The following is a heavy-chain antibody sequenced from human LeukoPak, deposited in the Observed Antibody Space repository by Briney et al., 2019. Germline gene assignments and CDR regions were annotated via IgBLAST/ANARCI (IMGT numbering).Heavy chain of an antibody. CDR2: TYYRSKWYN. D-gene: IGHD1-26*01. J-gene: IGHJ4*02. CDR3: ARAGSRVGATKGGDY. V-gene: IGHV6-1*01. CDR1: GDSVSSNSAA. Sequence: SQTLSLTCAISGDSVSSNSAAWNWIRQSPSRGLEWLGRTYYRSKWYNDYAVSVKSRITINPDTSKNQFSLKLSSVTAADTAVYYCARAGSRVGATKGGDYWGQGTLVTVSS.